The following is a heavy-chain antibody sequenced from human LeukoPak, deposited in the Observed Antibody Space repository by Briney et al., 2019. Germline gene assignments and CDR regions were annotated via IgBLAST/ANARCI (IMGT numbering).Heavy chain of an antibody. J-gene: IGHJ4*02. CDR2: INHSGST. D-gene: IGHD6-13*01. CDR3: ARYFGVGIAAAGTFDY. Sequence: SETLSLTCAVYGGSFSGYYWSWIRQPPGKRLEWIGEINHSGSTNYNPSLKSRVTISVDTSKNQFSLKLSSVTAADTAVYYCARYFGVGIAAAGTFDYWGQGTLVTVSS. CDR1: GGSFSGYY. V-gene: IGHV4-34*01.